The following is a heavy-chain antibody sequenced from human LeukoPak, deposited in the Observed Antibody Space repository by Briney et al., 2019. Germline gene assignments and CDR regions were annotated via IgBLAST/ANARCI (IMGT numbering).Heavy chain of an antibody. Sequence: GGSVKLSCAAWGFTHSSYWMDWVRQAPGKGRVWVSRITSDGSSTRYADSVKGRFTISRDNDKNTLYLQMNSLRAEDTAVYYCARFECPHLDYWGQGTLLTVSS. D-gene: IGHD2-2*01. CDR1: GFTHSSYW. CDR2: ITSDGSST. CDR3: ARFECPHLDY. V-gene: IGHV3-74*01. J-gene: IGHJ4*02.